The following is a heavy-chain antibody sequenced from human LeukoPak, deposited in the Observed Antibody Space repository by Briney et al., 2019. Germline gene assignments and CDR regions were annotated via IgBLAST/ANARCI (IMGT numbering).Heavy chain of an antibody. CDR3: AKDISYDHGLSYFQH. D-gene: IGHD5-18*01. V-gene: IGHV3-9*01. J-gene: IGHJ1*01. Sequence: QPGGSLRLSCAASGFTFDDYAMHWVRQAPGKGLEWVSGVSWNSGSIGYADSVKGRFTISRDNAKNSLYLQMNSLRAEDTALYYCAKDISYDHGLSYFQHWGQGTLVTVSS. CDR2: VSWNSGSI. CDR1: GFTFDDYA.